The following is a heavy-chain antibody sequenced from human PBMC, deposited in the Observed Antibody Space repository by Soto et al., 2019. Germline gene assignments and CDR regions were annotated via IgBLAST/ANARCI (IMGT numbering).Heavy chain of an antibody. CDR1: GDTFTDYY. CDR3: ARGGHVVVVTAAVDY. J-gene: IGHJ4*02. Sequence: QVQLVQSGAEVKKPGASVKVSCKASGDTFTDYYIHWVRQAPGQGLEWMGTVNPSGGHPTYAQRFLGRRTMTRDTSTSTLYMELTSLTSEDPAVYYCARGGHVVVVTAAVDYWGQGTLVTVSS. CDR2: VNPSGGHP. V-gene: IGHV1-46*01. D-gene: IGHD2-21*02.